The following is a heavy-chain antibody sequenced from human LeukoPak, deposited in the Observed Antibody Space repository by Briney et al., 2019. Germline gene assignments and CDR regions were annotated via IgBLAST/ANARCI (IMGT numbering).Heavy chain of an antibody. Sequence: GASLKISFQGFGYSFTSYWIGWVRPMPGKGMEWMGVIYPGDSRIRYNPSFQGQVTISVDKSISTAYLQWVSLKASDTAMYYCACRDLTSTWSFPWGQGTLVTVSS. J-gene: IGHJ5*02. CDR1: GYSFTSYW. D-gene: IGHD6-13*01. CDR3: ACRDLTSTWSFP. CDR2: IYPGDSRI. V-gene: IGHV5-51*01.